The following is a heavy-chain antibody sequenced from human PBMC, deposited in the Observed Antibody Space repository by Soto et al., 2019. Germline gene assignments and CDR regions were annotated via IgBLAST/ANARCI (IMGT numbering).Heavy chain of an antibody. D-gene: IGHD5-18*01. CDR1: GYTFTGYY. CDR2: SNPNSGGT. CDR3: AREVPRSDTAIHX. J-gene: IGHJ4*02. V-gene: IGHV1-2*02. Sequence: ASVKVSCKASGYTFTGYYMHWVRQAPGQGLEWMGCSNPNSGGTNYAQKFQGRVTMTRDTSISTDYMELSRLRSDDTAVYYCAREVPRSDTAIHXWGQGTLFTVSX.